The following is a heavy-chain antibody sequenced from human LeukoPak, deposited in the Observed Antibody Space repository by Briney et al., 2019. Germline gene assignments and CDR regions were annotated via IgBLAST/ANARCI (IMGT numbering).Heavy chain of an antibody. CDR2: ISAYNGNT. J-gene: IGHJ4*02. V-gene: IGHV1-18*01. CDR3: ARGSFDQASDEPADY. D-gene: IGHD1-14*01. Sequence: GAAVKVSCKASGYTFTSYGISWVRQAPGQGLEWMGWISAYNGNTNYAQKLQGRVTMTTDTSTSTAYMELRSLRSDDTAVYYCARGSFDQASDEPADYWGQGTLVTVSS. CDR1: GYTFTSYG.